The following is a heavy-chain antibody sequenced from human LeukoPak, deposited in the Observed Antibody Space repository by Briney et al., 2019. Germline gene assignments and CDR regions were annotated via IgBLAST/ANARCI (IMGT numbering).Heavy chain of an antibody. CDR3: ARLITIFGVVSWDAFDN. J-gene: IGHJ3*02. V-gene: IGHV4-4*09. CDR2: IYTSGST. CDR1: GVSISSYY. D-gene: IGHD3-3*01. Sequence: SETLSLTCTVSGVSISSYYWSWIRQPPGKGLEWIGYIYTSGSTNYNPSLKSRVTISVDTSKNQFSLKLSSVTAADTAVYYCARLITIFGVVSWDAFDNWGQGTMVTVSS.